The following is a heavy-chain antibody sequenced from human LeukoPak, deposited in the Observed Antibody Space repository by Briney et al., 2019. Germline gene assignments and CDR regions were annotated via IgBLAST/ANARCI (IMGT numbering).Heavy chain of an antibody. CDR3: TRVGGDSSWFANGFDP. CDR1: GFTFTSYS. J-gene: IGHJ5*02. CDR2: ISSSSSTI. V-gene: IGHV3-48*04. D-gene: IGHD6-13*01. Sequence: PGGSLRLSCAASGFTFTSYSMNWVRQAPGKGLKWVSYISSSSSTIYYADSVKGRFTVSRDNAKNSLYLQMDSLRVEDTAVYYCTRVGGDSSWFANGFDPWGQGTLVTVSS.